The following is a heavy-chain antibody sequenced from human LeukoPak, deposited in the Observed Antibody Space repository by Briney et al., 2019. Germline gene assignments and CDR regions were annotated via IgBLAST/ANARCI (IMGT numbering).Heavy chain of an antibody. CDR2: IIPIFGTA. CDR3: ARAYYYDSSGYYSLDY. Sequence: SVKVSCKASGYTFTSYGISWVRQAPGQGLEWMGGIIPIFGTANYAQKFQGRVTITADESTSTAYMELSSLRSEDTAVYYCARAYYYDSSGYYSLDYWGQGTLVTVSS. V-gene: IGHV1-69*13. CDR1: GYTFTSYG. D-gene: IGHD3-22*01. J-gene: IGHJ4*02.